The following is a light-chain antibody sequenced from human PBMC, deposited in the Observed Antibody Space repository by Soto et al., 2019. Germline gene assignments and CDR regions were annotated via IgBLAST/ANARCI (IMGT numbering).Light chain of an antibody. CDR1: SSDVGNYNL. CDR2: EGS. V-gene: IGLV2-23*01. J-gene: IGLJ2*01. CDR3: SSYAGNAILV. Sequence: ALTQPASVSGSPVQSITISCTGTSSDVGNYNLVSWYQQHPGKAPRVIIYEGSKRPSGVSNRFSGSKSGNTASLTISGLQAEDEADYYCSSYAGNAILVFGGGTKVTVL.